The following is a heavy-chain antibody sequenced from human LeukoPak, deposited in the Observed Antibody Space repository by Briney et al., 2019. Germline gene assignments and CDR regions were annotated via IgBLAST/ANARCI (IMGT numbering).Heavy chain of an antibody. Sequence: PGGSLRLSCAASGFTVSSSYISWVRQAPGKGLEWVSAISGSGGSTYYADSVKGRFTISRDNSKNTLYLQMNSLRAEDTAVYYCAETLQRDPLYGDYVDYWGQGTLVTVSS. CDR2: ISGSGGST. V-gene: IGHV3-23*01. D-gene: IGHD4-17*01. CDR1: GFTVSSSY. J-gene: IGHJ4*02. CDR3: AETLQRDPLYGDYVDY.